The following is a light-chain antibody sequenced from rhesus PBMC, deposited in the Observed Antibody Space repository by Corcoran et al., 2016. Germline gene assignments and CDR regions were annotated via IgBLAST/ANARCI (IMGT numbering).Light chain of an antibody. CDR2: GVR. Sequence: QSAPTQPPSVSGSPGQSVTISCTGTSSDIGGYKSVSWYQQHPGKAPKLMIYGVRNRPSGVSDRFSGSKSGNMASLTISGLQAEDEADYYCCSYTTSSTFILGAGTRLTVL. V-gene: IGLV2S7*01. CDR3: CSYTTSSTFI. J-gene: IGLJ1*01. CDR1: SSDIGGYKS.